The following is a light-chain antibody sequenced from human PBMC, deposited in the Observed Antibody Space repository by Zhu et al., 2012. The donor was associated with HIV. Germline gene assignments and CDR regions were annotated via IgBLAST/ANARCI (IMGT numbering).Light chain of an antibody. CDR3: QQYNNWPPT. J-gene: IGKJ1*01. CDR2: RAS. V-gene: IGKV3-15*01. CDR1: QSVGTN. Sequence: IVLTQSPATLSLSPGERGTLSCRASQSVGTNLAWYQQRPGQVPRLLISRASTRATAIPARFSGSGSGTEFTLTISSLQSEDFAVYYCQQYNNWPPTFGQGTKVEIK.